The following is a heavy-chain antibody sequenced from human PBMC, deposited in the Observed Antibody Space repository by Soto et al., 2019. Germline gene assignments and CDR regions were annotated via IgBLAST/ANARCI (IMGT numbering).Heavy chain of an antibody. J-gene: IGHJ4*02. CDR2: ISYDGSNK. Sequence: GGSLRLSCAASGFTFSSYGMHWVRQAPGKGLEWVAVISYDGSNKYYADSVKGRFTISRDNSKNTLYLQMNSLRAEDTAVYYCAKEMGDIVVVPAAIGDSSYFDYWGQGTLVTVSS. CDR3: AKEMGDIVVVPAAIGDSSYFDY. V-gene: IGHV3-30*18. D-gene: IGHD2-2*02. CDR1: GFTFSSYG.